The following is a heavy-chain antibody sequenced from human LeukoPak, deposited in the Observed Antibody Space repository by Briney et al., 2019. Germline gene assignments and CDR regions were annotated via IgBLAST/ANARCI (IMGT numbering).Heavy chain of an antibody. V-gene: IGHV1-8*03. Sequence: ASVKVSCKASGYTFPNYVINWVRQAAGQGLEWMGWMNPKSGNAAYAQKFQDRATITRNTSITTAYMDLSSLTSEDTAVYYCARDIAGATLRGWFDPWGQGTLVTVSS. CDR1: GYTFPNYV. CDR2: MNPKSGNA. D-gene: IGHD1-1*01. CDR3: ARDIAGATLRGWFDP. J-gene: IGHJ5*02.